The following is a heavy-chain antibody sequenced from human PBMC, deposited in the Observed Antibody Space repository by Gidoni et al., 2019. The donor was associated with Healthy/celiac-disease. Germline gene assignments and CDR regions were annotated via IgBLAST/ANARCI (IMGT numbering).Heavy chain of an antibody. CDR3: AKDGGSGYDRDGWFDP. Sequence: QVQLVESGGGVVQPGRSLRLSCAASGFTFSSYGMHWVRQAPGKGLEWVAVISYDGSNKYYADSVKGRFTISRDNSKNTLYLQMNSLRAEDTAVYYCAKDGGSGYDRDGWFDPWGQGTLVTVSS. J-gene: IGHJ5*02. CDR2: ISYDGSNK. D-gene: IGHD5-12*01. CDR1: GFTFSSYG. V-gene: IGHV3-30*18.